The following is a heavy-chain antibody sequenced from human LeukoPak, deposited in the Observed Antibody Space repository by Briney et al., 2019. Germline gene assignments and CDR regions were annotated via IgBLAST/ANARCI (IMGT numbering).Heavy chain of an antibody. V-gene: IGHV3-74*01. CDR2: LNEDGSTA. D-gene: IGHD1-26*01. CDR1: GLTFSLYW. J-gene: IGHJ5*02. Sequence: GGSLRLSCAASGLTFSLYWMHWVRQGPGKGLTWVSRLNEDGSTADYADSVKGRFTMSRDNAKGKVFLEMRSLTVEDTAIYFCVRERIYYSDLAYKERENFDPWGRGTLVTVSS. CDR3: VRERIYYSDLAYKERENFDP.